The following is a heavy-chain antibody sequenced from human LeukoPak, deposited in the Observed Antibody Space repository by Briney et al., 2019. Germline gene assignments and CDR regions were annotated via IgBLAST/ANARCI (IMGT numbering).Heavy chain of an antibody. D-gene: IGHD1-14*01. CDR2: ISVDGDSA. CDR1: GFTFKDYT. Sequence: SGGSLRLSCAASGFTFKDYTMHWVRQPPGKGLEWVSLISVDGDSAYYADSVKGRFTISRDNAKNSLYLQMNSLRAEDTALYYCAKDMAEWVLGREFDYWGQGTLVTVSS. J-gene: IGHJ4*02. V-gene: IGHV3-43*01. CDR3: AKDMAEWVLGREFDY.